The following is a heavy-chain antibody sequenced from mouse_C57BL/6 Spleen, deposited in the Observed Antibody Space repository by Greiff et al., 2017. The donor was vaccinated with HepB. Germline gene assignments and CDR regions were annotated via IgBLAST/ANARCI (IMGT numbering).Heavy chain of an antibody. CDR1: GYTFTDYN. Sequence: EVQLQQSGPELVKPGASVKMSCKASGYTFTDYNMHWVKQSHGKSLEWIGYINPNNGGTSYNQKFKGKATLTVNKSSSTAYMELRSLTSEDSAVYYCAREGLRRGNYAMDYWGQGTSVTVSS. J-gene: IGHJ4*01. D-gene: IGHD2-4*01. V-gene: IGHV1-22*01. CDR3: AREGLRRGNYAMDY. CDR2: INPNNGGT.